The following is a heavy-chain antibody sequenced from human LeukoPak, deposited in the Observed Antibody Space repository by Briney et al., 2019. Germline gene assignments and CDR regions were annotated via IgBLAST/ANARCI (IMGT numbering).Heavy chain of an antibody. J-gene: IGHJ4*02. Sequence: PGGSLSLSCAASGFMSDDYGMSWVPQAPGKGLAWVSGINWNGGRTGYADSVKGRFTISRDNAKNSLYLQMNSLRAEDTALYYCARDYDYGDYPGYWGQGTLVTVSS. CDR1: GFMSDDYG. V-gene: IGHV3-20*04. D-gene: IGHD4-17*01. CDR2: INWNGGRT. CDR3: ARDYDYGDYPGY.